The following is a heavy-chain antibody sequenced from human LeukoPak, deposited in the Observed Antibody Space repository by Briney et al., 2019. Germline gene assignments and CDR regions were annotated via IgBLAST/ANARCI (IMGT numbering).Heavy chain of an antibody. CDR1: GGSISSYY. CDR2: IYTSGST. CDR3: ASSEPKDYYDSSGYYSY. D-gene: IGHD3-22*01. V-gene: IGHV4-4*07. Sequence: SETLSLTCTASGGSISSYYWSWIRQPAGKGLEWIGRIYTSGSTNYNPSLKSRVTMSVDTSKNQFSLKLSSVTAADTAVYYCASSEPKDYYDSSGYYSYWGQGTLVTVSS. J-gene: IGHJ4*02.